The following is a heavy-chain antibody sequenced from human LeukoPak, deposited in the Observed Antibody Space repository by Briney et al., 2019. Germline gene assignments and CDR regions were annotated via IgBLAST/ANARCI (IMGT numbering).Heavy chain of an antibody. Sequence: SETLSLTCAVYGGTFSGYYWSWIRQPPGKGLEWMGEINPGGSTNYNPSLESRLTISVDPSKNQFSLNLTSVTAADTAIYYCAREDCSGGACTNFDYWGQGTLVTVSS. D-gene: IGHD2-15*01. CDR2: INPGGST. CDR1: GGTFSGYY. J-gene: IGHJ4*02. CDR3: AREDCSGGACTNFDY. V-gene: IGHV4-34*01.